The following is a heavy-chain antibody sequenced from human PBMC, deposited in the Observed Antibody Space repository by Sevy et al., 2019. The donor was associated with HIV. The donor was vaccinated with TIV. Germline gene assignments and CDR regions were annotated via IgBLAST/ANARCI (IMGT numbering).Heavy chain of an antibody. CDR1: GGSISSSSYY. CDR3: ASSTLYGFYYLDY. CDR2: TYYSGST. Sequence: SETLSLTCTVSGGSISSSSYYWGWIRQPPGKGLEWIGSTYYSGSTYYNPSLKSRVTISVDTSKNQFSLKLGSVTAADTAVYYCASSTLYGFYYLDYWGQGTLVTVSS. D-gene: IGHD3-10*01. V-gene: IGHV4-39*01. J-gene: IGHJ4*02.